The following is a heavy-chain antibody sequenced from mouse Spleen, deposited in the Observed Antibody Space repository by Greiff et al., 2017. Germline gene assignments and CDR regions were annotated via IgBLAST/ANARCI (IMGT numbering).Heavy chain of an antibody. CDR3: ATLLWLRQGDYFDY. D-gene: IGHD2-2*01. CDR2: INPNNGGT. Sequence: EVQLQQSGPELVKPGASVKMSCKASGYTFTDYNMHWVKQSHGKSLEWIGYINPNNGGTSYNQKFKGKATLTVNKSSSTAYMELRSLTSEDSAVYYCATLLWLRQGDYFDYWGQGTTLTVSS. V-gene: IGHV1-22*01. J-gene: IGHJ2*01. CDR1: GYTFTDYN.